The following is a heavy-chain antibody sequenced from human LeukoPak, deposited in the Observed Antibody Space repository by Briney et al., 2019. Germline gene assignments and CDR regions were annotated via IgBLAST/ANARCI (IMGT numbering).Heavy chain of an antibody. D-gene: IGHD7-27*01. CDR1: GFTFSSYS. Sequence: GGSLRLSCAASGFTFSSYSMNWVRQAPGKGLEWVSTISGSGGSTYYADSVKGRFTISRDNSKNTLYLQMNSLRADDTAIYYCAKLTGDQDYWGQGTLVTVSS. J-gene: IGHJ4*02. V-gene: IGHV3-23*01. CDR3: AKLTGDQDY. CDR2: ISGSGGST.